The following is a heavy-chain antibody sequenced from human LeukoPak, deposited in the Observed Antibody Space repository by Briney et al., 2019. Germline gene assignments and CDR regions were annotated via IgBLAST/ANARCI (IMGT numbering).Heavy chain of an antibody. Sequence: GGSQRLSCIASGFTFSNYGMHWVRQVPGKGLEWVAVAYDDASNQYYADSVKGRFTISKDNSRNTLYLQMNSLRAEDTAVYSCATGSRYYYDHWGQGTLVTVSS. CDR1: GFTFSNYG. CDR3: ATGSRYYYDH. V-gene: IGHV3-33*08. D-gene: IGHD3-22*01. CDR2: AYDDASNQ. J-gene: IGHJ4*02.